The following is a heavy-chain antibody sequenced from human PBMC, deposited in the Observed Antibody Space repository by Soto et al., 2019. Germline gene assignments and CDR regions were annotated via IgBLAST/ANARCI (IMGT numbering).Heavy chain of an antibody. CDR3: ARSLDY. CDR1: GFTFGNYW. J-gene: IGHJ4*02. CDR2: INQDGSEK. Sequence: ELHLVESGGGLVQPGGSLRLSCATSGFTFGNYWMDWVRQAPGKGLEWVANINQDGSEKYYVDSVKGRFTISRDNVKNSLYLQMNSLRVEATAVYYCARSLDYWGQGTLVTVSS. V-gene: IGHV3-7*03.